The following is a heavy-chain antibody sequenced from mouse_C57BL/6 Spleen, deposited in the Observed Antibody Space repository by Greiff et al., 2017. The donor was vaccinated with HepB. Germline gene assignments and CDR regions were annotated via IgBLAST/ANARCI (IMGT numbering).Heavy chain of an antibody. CDR3: ARDGTTIVTGDYFDY. J-gene: IGHJ2*01. V-gene: IGHV5-4*01. CDR2: ISDGGSYT. CDR1: GFTFSSYA. D-gene: IGHD2-5*01. Sequence: VQLVESGGGLVKPGGSLKLSCAASGFTFSSYAMSWVRQTPEKRLEWVATISDGGSYTYYPDNVKGRFTISRDNAKNNLYLQMSHLKSEDKAMYYCARDGTTIVTGDYFDYWGQGTTLTVSS.